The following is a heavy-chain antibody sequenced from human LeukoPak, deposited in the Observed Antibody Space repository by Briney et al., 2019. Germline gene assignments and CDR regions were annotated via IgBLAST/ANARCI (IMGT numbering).Heavy chain of an antibody. CDR2: VYSSGST. CDR1: GVSISTSNYF. D-gene: IGHD3-3*01. Sequence: PSETLSLTCTVSGVSISTSNYFWAWIRQPPGKGLEWIGSVYSSGSTYYNPSLRSQITISVDTSKNQFSLKLTSVAAADTAMYYCTRDMEYPGAGFDYWGQGIPVTVSS. CDR3: TRDMEYPGAGFDY. J-gene: IGHJ4*02. V-gene: IGHV4-39*07.